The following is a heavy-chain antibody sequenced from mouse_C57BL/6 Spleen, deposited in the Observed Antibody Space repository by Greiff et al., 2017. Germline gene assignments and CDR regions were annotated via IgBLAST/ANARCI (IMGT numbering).Heavy chain of an antibody. Sequence: QVQLKESGAELVKPGASVKMSCKASGYTFTTYPIEWMKQNHGKSLEWIGNFHPYNDDTKYNEKFKGKATLTVEKSSSTVYLELSRLTSDDSAVYYCARGYEYDVRWFAYWGQGTLVTVSA. CDR1: GYTFTTYP. CDR3: ARGYEYDVRWFAY. D-gene: IGHD2-4*01. V-gene: IGHV1-47*01. CDR2: FHPYNDDT. J-gene: IGHJ3*01.